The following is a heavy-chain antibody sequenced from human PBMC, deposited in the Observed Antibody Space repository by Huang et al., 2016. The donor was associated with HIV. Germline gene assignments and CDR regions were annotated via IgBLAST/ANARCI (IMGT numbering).Heavy chain of an antibody. CDR3: ARPQGDMVRGIIRSYYYYYGMDV. D-gene: IGHD3-10*01. V-gene: IGHV3-21*01. J-gene: IGHJ6*02. CDR2: GGRSSSYI. Sequence: EVQLVESGGGLVKPGGSLRLSCAASGFTFSSYSMNWVRRAQGKWVEWVAAGGRSSSYIYHADSGKGRFTISRDDAKNALYLQMNSLRPEDTAVYYCARPQGDMVRGIIRSYYYYYGMDVWGQGTTVTVSS. CDR1: GFTFSSYS.